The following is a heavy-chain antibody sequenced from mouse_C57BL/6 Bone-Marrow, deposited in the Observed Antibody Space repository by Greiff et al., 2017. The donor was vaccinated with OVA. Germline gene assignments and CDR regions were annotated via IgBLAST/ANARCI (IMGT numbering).Heavy chain of an antibody. Sequence: LQESGAELARPGASVKLSCKASGYTFTSYGISWVKQRTGQGLEWIGEIYPRSGNTYYNEKFKGKATLTADKSSSTAYMELRSLTSEDSAVYSCARGMITTYYFDYWGQGTTLTVSS. J-gene: IGHJ2*01. D-gene: IGHD2-4*01. CDR1: GYTFTSYG. V-gene: IGHV1-81*01. CDR2: IYPRSGNT. CDR3: ARGMITTYYFDY.